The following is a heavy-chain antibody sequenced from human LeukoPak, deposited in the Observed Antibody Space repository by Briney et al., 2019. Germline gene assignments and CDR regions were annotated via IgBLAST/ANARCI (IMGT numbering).Heavy chain of an antibody. D-gene: IGHD6-13*01. CDR1: GYTFTGYY. CDR2: MNPNSGNT. J-gene: IGHJ6*03. Sequence: ASVKVSCKASGYTFTGYYMHWVRQAPGQGLEWMGWMNPNSGNTGYAQKFQGRVTITRNTSISTAYMELSSLRSEDTAVYYCARDIAAAGTGYYYYYMDVWGKGTTVTVSS. V-gene: IGHV1-8*03. CDR3: ARDIAAAGTGYYYYYMDV.